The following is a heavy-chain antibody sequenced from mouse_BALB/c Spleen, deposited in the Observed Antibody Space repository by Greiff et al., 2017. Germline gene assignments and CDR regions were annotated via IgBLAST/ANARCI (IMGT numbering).Heavy chain of an antibody. CDR2: IWAGGST. Sequence: VQLKESGPGLVAPSQSLSITCTVSGFSLTSYGVHWVRQPPGKGLEWLGVIWAGGSTNYNSALMSRLSISKDNSKSQVFLKMNSLQTDDTAMYYCAREGYYGNHEGFAYWGQGTLVTVSA. CDR1: GFSLTSYG. V-gene: IGHV2-9*02. J-gene: IGHJ3*01. CDR3: AREGYYGNHEGFAY. D-gene: IGHD2-1*01.